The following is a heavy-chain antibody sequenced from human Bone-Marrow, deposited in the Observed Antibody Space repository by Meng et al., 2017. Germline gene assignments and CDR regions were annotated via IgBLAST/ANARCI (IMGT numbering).Heavy chain of an antibody. J-gene: IGHJ4*02. CDR2: IYHSGST. V-gene: IGHV4-4*02. D-gene: IGHD3-22*01. CDR1: GGSISSSNW. CDR3: ARDSRTYYYDSSGYTFDY. Sequence: GRLSGAVPGLVKPSGTLSLPWAGSGGSISSSNWWSWVRQPPGKGLEWIGEIYHSGSTNYNPSLKSRVTISVDKSKNQFSLKLSSVTAADTAVYYCARDSRTYYYDSSGYTFDYWGQGTLVTVSS.